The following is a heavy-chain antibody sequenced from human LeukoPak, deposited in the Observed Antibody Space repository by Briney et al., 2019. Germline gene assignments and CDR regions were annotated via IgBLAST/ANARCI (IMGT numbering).Heavy chain of an antibody. Sequence: ASVKVSCKASGGTFSSYAISWVRQAPGQGLEWMGGIIPIFGTANYAQKFQGRVTIAADESTSTAYMELSSLRSEDTAVYYCAGYVDTAMDYYYYMDVWGKGTTVTVSS. CDR2: IIPIFGTA. J-gene: IGHJ6*03. CDR3: AGYVDTAMDYYYYMDV. CDR1: GGTFSSYA. D-gene: IGHD5-18*01. V-gene: IGHV1-69*13.